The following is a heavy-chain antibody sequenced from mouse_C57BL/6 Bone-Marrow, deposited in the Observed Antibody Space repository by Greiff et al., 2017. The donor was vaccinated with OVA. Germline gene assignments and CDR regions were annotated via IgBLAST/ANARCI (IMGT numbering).Heavy chain of an antibody. D-gene: IGHD2-2*01. V-gene: IGHV14-4*01. CDR3: TDLLWLRRRGNYFDY. J-gene: IGHJ2*01. CDR2: IDPENGDT. CDR1: GFNIKDDY. Sequence: VQLKESGAELVRPGASVKLSCTASGFNIKDDYMHWVKQRPEQGLEWIGWIDPENGDTEYASKFQGKATITADTSSNTAYLQLSSLTSEDTDVYYCTDLLWLRRRGNYFDYWGQGTTLTVSS.